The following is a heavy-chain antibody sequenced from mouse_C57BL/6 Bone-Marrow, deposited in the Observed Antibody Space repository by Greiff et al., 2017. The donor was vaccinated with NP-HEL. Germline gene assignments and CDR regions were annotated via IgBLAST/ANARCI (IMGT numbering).Heavy chain of an antibody. J-gene: IGHJ1*03. Sequence: VQLQESGAELVRPGASVKLSCKASGYTFTDYYINWVKQRPGQGLEWIARIYPGSGNTYYNEKFKGKATLTAEKSSSTAYMQLSSRTSEDSAVYFCARGGGLYYGSSYEYFDVWGTGTTVTVSS. CDR1: GYTFTDYY. CDR3: ARGGGLYYGSSYEYFDV. CDR2: IYPGSGNT. D-gene: IGHD1-1*01. V-gene: IGHV1-76*01.